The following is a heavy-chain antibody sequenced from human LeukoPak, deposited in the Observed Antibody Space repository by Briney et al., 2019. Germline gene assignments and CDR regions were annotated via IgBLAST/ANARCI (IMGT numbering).Heavy chain of an antibody. CDR2: ISSSSSTI. CDR1: GFTFSSDS. Sequence: GGSLRLSCAASGFTFSSDSMNWVRQAPGKGLEWVSYISSSSSTIYYADSVKGRFTISRDNAKNSLYLQMNSLRAEDTAVYYCARDQYYGSGSYVYWGQGTLVTVSS. CDR3: ARDQYYGSGSYVY. D-gene: IGHD3-10*01. J-gene: IGHJ4*02. V-gene: IGHV3-48*01.